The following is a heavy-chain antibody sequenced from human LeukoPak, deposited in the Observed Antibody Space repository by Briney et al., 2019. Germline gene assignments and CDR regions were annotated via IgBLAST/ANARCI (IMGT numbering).Heavy chain of an antibody. Sequence: PGGSLRLSCAASGFTVSSNYMSWVRQAPGKGLEWVSVIYSGGSTYYADSVKGRFTISRDNSKNTLYLQMNSLRAEDTAVYYCARDAIITYSSSRWFDPWGQGTLVTISS. CDR1: GFTVSSNY. J-gene: IGHJ5*02. D-gene: IGHD6-13*01. V-gene: IGHV3-66*01. CDR2: IYSGGST. CDR3: ARDAIITYSSSRWFDP.